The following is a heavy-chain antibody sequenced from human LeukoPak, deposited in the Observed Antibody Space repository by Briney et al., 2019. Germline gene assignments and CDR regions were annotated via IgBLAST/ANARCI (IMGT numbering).Heavy chain of an antibody. CDR1: GFIFSNYE. CDR3: ARDFSGWSLDP. V-gene: IGHV3-48*03. J-gene: IGHJ5*02. Sequence: GGSLRLSCAASGFIFSNYEMNWVRQAPGKWLEWISYINSGATPIYYADSVKGRFTISRDNAKNSLYLQMNSLRAEDTAVYYCARDFSGWSLDPWGQGTLVTVSS. CDR2: INSGATPI. D-gene: IGHD6-19*01.